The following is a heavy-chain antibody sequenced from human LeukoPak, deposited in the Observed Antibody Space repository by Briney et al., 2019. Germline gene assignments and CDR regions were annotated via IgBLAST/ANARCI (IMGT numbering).Heavy chain of an antibody. V-gene: IGHV7-4-1*02. Sequence: ASVKVSCKGSGYTFTSYAMNWVRQAPGQGLEWMGWINTNTGNPTYAQGFTGRFVFSLDTSVSTAYLQISSLKAEDTAVYYCARSRTPIPWFLGYWGREPWSPSPQ. CDR3: ARSRTPIPWFLGY. CDR1: GYTFTSYA. J-gene: IGHJ4*02. CDR2: INTNTGNP. D-gene: IGHD2-21*01.